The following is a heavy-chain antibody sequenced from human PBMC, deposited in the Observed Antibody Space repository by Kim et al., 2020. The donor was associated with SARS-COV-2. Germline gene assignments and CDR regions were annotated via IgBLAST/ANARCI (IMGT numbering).Heavy chain of an antibody. D-gene: IGHD2-15*01. J-gene: IGHJ3*01. CDR2: SGST. V-gene: IGHV4-4*02. Sequence: SGSTNYNPSLKSRVTISVDKSKNQFSLKLSSVTAADTAVYYCATLRGSSPWGQGTMVTVSS. CDR3: ATLRGSSP.